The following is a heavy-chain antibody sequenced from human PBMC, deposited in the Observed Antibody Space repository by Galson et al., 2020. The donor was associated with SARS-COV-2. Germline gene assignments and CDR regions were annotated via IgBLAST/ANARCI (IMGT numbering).Heavy chain of an antibody. CDR2: MNPNSGNT. CDR1: GYTFSNYD. J-gene: IGHJ4*02. CDR3: ARGTRYSDY. Sequence: ASVKVSCKASGYTFSNYDINWVRQATGQGLEWMGWMNPNSGNTGYAQKFKGRVIMTRDTSITTAYMELSSLTSEDTAVYFCARGTRYSDYWCQGTLVTVSS. V-gene: IGHV1-8*01. D-gene: IGHD2-21*01.